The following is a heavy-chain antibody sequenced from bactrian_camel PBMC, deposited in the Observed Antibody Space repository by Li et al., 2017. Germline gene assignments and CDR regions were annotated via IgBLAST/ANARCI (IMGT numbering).Heavy chain of an antibody. V-gene: IGHV3S57*01. D-gene: IGHD1*01. J-gene: IGHJ4*01. CDR1: GWPFSGYC. CDR2: ISMYGTI. Sequence: QLVESGGGSVQAGGSLRLSCEASGWPFSGYCMGWFRQGQGKDREWVAGISMYGTISYTDFVKGRFTISKDNAANTLYLDMHDLKPEDTAMYYCQSKGSYGHWSYAGRGTQVTVS.